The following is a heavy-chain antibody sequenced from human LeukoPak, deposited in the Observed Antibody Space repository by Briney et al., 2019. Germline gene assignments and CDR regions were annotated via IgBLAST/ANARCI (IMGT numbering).Heavy chain of an antibody. V-gene: IGHV3-23*01. D-gene: IGHD1-26*01. CDR2: ISGSGHT. CDR1: GFTFNNYA. J-gene: IGHJ4*02. CDR3: AKKGTGSYSQFEY. Sequence: PGGSLRLSCAASGFTFNNYAMSWVRQAPGKGLEWVSSISGSGHTFYADFVKGWFTISRDDSRNTLYLQVNSLRAEDTAVYFCAKKGTGSYSQFEYWGQGTLVTVSS.